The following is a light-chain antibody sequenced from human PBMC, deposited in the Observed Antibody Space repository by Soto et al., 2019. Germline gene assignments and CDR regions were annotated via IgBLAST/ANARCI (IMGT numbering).Light chain of an antibody. CDR1: SSDVGGYNY. J-gene: IGLJ1*01. V-gene: IGLV2-14*01. Sequence: ALTQPASVSGSPGQSITISCTGTSSDVGGYNYVYWYQQHPGQAPKLMIYDVSNRPSGVSNRFSGSKSGNTASLTISGLQAEDEADYYCNSYTSRSTYVFGTGTKLTVL. CDR2: DVS. CDR3: NSYTSRSTYV.